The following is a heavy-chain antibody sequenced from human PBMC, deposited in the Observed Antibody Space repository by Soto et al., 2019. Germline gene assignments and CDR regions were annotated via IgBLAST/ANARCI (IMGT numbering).Heavy chain of an antibody. CDR3: AKENTFADY. J-gene: IGHJ4*02. CDR1: GYSFTSYW. V-gene: IGHV5-51*01. CDR2: IYPGDSDT. D-gene: IGHD2-2*02. Sequence: GESLKISCKGSGYSFTSYWIGWVRQMPGKGLEWMGIIYPGDSDTRYSPSFQGQVTISRDDSKNTLYLQMNSLRAEDTAMYYCAKENTFADYWGQGTLVTVSS.